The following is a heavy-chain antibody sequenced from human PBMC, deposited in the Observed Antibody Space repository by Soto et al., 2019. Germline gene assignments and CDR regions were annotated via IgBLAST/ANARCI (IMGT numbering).Heavy chain of an antibody. V-gene: IGHV1-8*01. CDR1: GYTFTSYD. CDR2: MNPNSGNT. CDR3: ARTPSQMGYYDFWSGYYNWFDP. D-gene: IGHD3-3*01. Sequence: SVKVSCKASGYTFTSYDINWVRQATGQGLEWMGWMNPNSGNTGYAQKFQGRVTMTRNTSISTAYMELSSLRSEDTAVYYCARTPSQMGYYDFWSGYYNWFDPWGQGTLVTVSS. J-gene: IGHJ5*02.